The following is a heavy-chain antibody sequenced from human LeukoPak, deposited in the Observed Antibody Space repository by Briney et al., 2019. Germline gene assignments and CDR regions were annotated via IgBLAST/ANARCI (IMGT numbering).Heavy chain of an antibody. V-gene: IGHV3-9*01. J-gene: IGHJ5*02. D-gene: IGHD6-13*01. CDR1: GFTFDDYA. Sequence: GGSLRLSCAASGFTFDDYAMHWVRQAPGKGLEWVSGISWNSGSIGYADSVKGRFTISRDNAKNSLYLQMNSLRAEDTALYYCAKGGYSSSWPPFDPWGQGTLVTVSS. CDR3: AKGGYSSSWPPFDP. CDR2: ISWNSGSI.